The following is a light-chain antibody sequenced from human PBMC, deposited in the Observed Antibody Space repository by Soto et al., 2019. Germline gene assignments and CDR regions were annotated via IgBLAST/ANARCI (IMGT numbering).Light chain of an antibody. CDR2: GAS. CDR3: QQYNNWPIT. CDR1: QSLTSRY. J-gene: IGKJ5*01. Sequence: EIVLTQSPGTLSLSPGERATLSCRASQSLTSRYLAWYRQKPGQAPRLLIYGASTRATGIPARFSGSGSGTEFTLTISSLQSEDFAVYYCQQYNNWPITFGQGTRLEI. V-gene: IGKV3-15*01.